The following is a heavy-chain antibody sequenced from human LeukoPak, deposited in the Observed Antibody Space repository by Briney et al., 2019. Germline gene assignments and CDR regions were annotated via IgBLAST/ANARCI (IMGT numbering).Heavy chain of an antibody. D-gene: IGHD6-19*01. J-gene: IGHJ4*02. V-gene: IGHV3-23*01. CDR1: GFTFSSYA. CDR3: AKSYSSGWYFDY. Sequence: PGGSLRLSCAASGFTFSSYAMSWVRQAPGKGLEWVSAISGSGGSTYYADSVKGRFTISRDKSKNTLYLQMNSLRAEDTAVYYCAKSYSSGWYFDYWGQGTLVTVSS. CDR2: ISGSGGST.